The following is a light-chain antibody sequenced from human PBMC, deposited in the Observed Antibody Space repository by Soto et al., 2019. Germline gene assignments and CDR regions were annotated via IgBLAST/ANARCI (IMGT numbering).Light chain of an antibody. CDR2: DTS. Sequence: QAVVTQEPSLTVSPGGTVTLTCGSSTGAVTSGHYPYWFQQKPGQAPRTLIYDTSNKHSWTPARFSGSLLGGKAALTLSGAQPEEGVEFYCLLSYGGSYVFGTGTKATVL. CDR3: LLSYGGSYV. V-gene: IGLV7-46*01. J-gene: IGLJ1*01. CDR1: TGAVTSGHY.